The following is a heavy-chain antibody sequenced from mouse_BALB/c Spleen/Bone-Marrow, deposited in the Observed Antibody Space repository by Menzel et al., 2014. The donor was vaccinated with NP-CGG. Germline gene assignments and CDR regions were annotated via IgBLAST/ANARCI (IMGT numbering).Heavy chain of an antibody. Sequence: LVKTGASVKISCKASGYSFTGYYIHWVKQSHGKSLEWNGYISCYNGATSYNQKFKGKATFTVDTSSSTAYMQFNSLTSEDSAVYYCARGDGYYVDFDYWGQGTTLTVSS. CDR2: ISCYNGAT. J-gene: IGHJ2*01. V-gene: IGHV1S34*01. CDR3: ARGDGYYVDFDY. CDR1: GYSFTGYY. D-gene: IGHD2-3*01.